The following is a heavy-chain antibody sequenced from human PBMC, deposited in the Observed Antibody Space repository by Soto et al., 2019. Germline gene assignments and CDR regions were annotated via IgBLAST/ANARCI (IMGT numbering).Heavy chain of an antibody. V-gene: IGHV1-18*01. CDR3: ARGGYYDNTWGKLSHFGLDV. CDR2: ISPYNDYT. CDR1: GYTFIRYG. D-gene: IGHD3-16*01. J-gene: IGHJ6*02. Sequence: QVQLVQSAAEVKKPGASVRVSCKASGYTFIRYGITWVRQAPGQVLEWTGWISPYNDYTIYAQKLQGRVTMTTDTSTRTTYMELRSLKSDDTAVYYCARGGYYDNTWGKLSHFGLDVWGQGTSVTVSS.